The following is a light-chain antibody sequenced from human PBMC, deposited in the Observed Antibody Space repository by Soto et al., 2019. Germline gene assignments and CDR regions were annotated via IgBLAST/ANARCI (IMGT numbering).Light chain of an antibody. CDR1: QGITKY. CDR3: QKYNSAPYT. Sequence: DIQMTQSPSSLSASVGDRVTITCRASQGITKYLAWSQQKPGKVPNLLIHTASTLQSGVPSRFSGSGYGTDFTLTISSLQPEDVATYYCQKYNSAPYTFGPGTKVDIK. J-gene: IGKJ3*01. V-gene: IGKV1-27*01. CDR2: TAS.